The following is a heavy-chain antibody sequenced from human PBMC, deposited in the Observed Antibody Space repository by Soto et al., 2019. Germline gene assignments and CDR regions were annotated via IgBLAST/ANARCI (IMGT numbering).Heavy chain of an antibody. D-gene: IGHD3-22*01. V-gene: IGHV1-69*01. CDR3: AIYSSYYYDGSGSVFDY. J-gene: IGHJ4*02. Sequence: CEACLDSIGIYARCLARQDTGQGLEWMGGIIPIFGTANYAQKFQGRVTITADESTSTAYMELSSLRSEDTAVYYCAIYSSYYYDGSGSVFDYWGQGTLVTVSS. CDR2: IIPIFGTA. CDR1: LDSIGIYA.